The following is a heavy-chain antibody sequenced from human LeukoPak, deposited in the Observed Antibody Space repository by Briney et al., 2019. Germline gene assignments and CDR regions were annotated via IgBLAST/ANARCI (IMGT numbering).Heavy chain of an antibody. D-gene: IGHD5-18*01. CDR1: GGSISSYY. V-gene: IGHV4-59*01. Sequence: SETLSLTCTVSGGSISSYYWSWIRQPPGKGLEWIGHIYYSGSTNYNPSLKSRVTISVDTSKNQFSLKLSSVTAADTAVYYCARVDTAMVFDYWGQGTLVTVSS. CDR3: ARVDTAMVFDY. J-gene: IGHJ4*02. CDR2: IYYSGST.